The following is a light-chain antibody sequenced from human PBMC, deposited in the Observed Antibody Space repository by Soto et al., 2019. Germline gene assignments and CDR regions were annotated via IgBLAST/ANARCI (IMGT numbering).Light chain of an antibody. Sequence: EIVLTQSPGTLSLSPGERAALCCRASQSVSSSYLAWYQQKPGQAPRLLIYGASSRATGIPDRFSGSGSGTDFTLTISRLEPEDFAVYYCQQYGSFSITFGQGTRLEIK. CDR3: QQYGSFSIT. J-gene: IGKJ5*01. CDR2: GAS. V-gene: IGKV3-20*01. CDR1: QSVSSSY.